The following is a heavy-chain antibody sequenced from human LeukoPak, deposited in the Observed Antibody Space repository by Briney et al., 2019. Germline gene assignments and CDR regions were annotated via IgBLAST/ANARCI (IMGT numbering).Heavy chain of an antibody. CDR2: IYYSGST. D-gene: IGHD3-3*01. CDR3: ARHGPTLRNYDFWSGYYYYFDY. V-gene: IGHV4-61*08. J-gene: IGHJ4*02. Sequence: SETLSLTCTVSGGSISSGGYYWSWIRQHPGKGLEWIGYIYYSGSTNYNPSLKSRVTISVDTSKNQFSLKLSSVTAADTAVYYCARHGPTLRNYDFWSGYYYYFDYWGQGTLVTVSS. CDR1: GGSISSGGYY.